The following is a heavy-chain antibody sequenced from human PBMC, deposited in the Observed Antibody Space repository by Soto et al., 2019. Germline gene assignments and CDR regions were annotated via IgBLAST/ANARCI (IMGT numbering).Heavy chain of an antibody. CDR2: IYYSGST. CDR3: ARYSGYDSRGFDY. Sequence: QLQLQESGPGLVKTSETLSLTCTVSGGSISSSNYHWGWIRQPPGKGLEWIGSIYYSGSTYYNVSLKSRVTIFVDTSKNKFSLKLSSVTAADTAVYYCARYSGYDSRGFDYWGRGTLVTVAS. D-gene: IGHD5-12*01. V-gene: IGHV4-39*01. CDR1: GGSISSSNYH. J-gene: IGHJ4*02.